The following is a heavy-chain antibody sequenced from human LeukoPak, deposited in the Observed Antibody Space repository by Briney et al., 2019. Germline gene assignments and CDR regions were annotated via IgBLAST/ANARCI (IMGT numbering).Heavy chain of an antibody. V-gene: IGHV4-59*08. J-gene: IGHJ6*04. CDR3: ARRLTMVLDV. D-gene: IGHD3-10*01. CDR2: VYHSGNT. Sequence: SETLSLTCTVSGGSVSPYYWSWIRQFPGKGLEWIGYVYHSGNTDYNPSLKSRVTISVDTSKNQFSLKLSSVTAADTAVYYCARRLTMVLDVWGKGTTVTVSS. CDR1: GGSVSPYY.